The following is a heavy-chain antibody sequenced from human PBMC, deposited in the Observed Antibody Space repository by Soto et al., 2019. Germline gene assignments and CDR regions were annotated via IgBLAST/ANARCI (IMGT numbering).Heavy chain of an antibody. CDR2: ISYDGSNK. D-gene: IGHD1-26*01. V-gene: IGHV3-30-3*01. J-gene: IGHJ4*02. Sequence: ESGGGVVQPGRSLRLSCAASGFTFSSYAMHWVLQAPGKGLEWVAVISYDGSNKYYADSVKGRFTISRDNSKNTLYLQMNSLRAEDTAVYYCARDPGTQWELLYYFAYWGQGTLVTVSS. CDR3: ARDPGTQWELLYYFAY. CDR1: GFTFSSYA.